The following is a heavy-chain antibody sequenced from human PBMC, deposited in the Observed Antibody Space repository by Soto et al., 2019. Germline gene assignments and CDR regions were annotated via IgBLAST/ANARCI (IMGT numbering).Heavy chain of an antibody. CDR3: ARGYCSGGSCVHAFDI. D-gene: IGHD2-15*01. Sequence: SETLSLTCAVYGGSFSGYYWSWIRQPPGKGLEWIGEINHSGSTNYNPSLKSRVTISVDTSKNQFSLKLSSVTAADTAVYYCARGYCSGGSCVHAFDIWGQGTMVTVSS. CDR1: GGSFSGYY. J-gene: IGHJ3*02. V-gene: IGHV4-34*01. CDR2: INHSGST.